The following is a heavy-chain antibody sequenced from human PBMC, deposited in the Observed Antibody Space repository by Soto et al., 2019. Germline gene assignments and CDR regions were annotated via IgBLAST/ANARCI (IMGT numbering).Heavy chain of an antibody. D-gene: IGHD1-26*01. Sequence: VQLLESGGGLVQPGGSLRLPCAGSGFNFNYYGMSWVRQAPGKGLEWVSIVTGNGDITYYTDSVKGRFTTSRDNSQELGWLQMNSLRVGDTAIYYCATSHYREMDWGQGTLVTVSS. V-gene: IGHV3-23*01. CDR1: GFNFNYYG. J-gene: IGHJ4*02. CDR2: VTGNGDIT. CDR3: ATSHYREMD.